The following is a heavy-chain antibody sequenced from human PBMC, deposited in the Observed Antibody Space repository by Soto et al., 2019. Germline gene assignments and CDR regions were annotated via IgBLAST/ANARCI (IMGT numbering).Heavy chain of an antibody. CDR2: IYYSGST. CDR1: GGSVSSGIYY. CDR3: ARGSRYCSGGSCYSRYYYYYGMDV. V-gene: IGHV4-61*01. J-gene: IGHJ6*02. D-gene: IGHD2-15*01. Sequence: PSETLSLTCTVSGGSVSSGIYYWSWIRHPPGKGLEWIGYIYYSGSTNYNPSLKSRVTISVDTSKNQFSLKLSSVTAADTAVYYCARGSRYCSGGSCYSRYYYYYGMDVWGQGTTVTVSS.